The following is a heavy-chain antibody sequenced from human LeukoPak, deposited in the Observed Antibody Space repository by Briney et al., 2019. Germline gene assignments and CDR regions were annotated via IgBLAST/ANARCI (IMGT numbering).Heavy chain of an antibody. D-gene: IGHD6-13*01. Sequence: PGGSLRLSCAASGFTFSSYGVHWVRQAPGKGLERVAVISYDGSNKYYADSVKGRFTISRDNSENTLYLQMNSLRAEDTAVYYCAKSFGSSWYAFDIWGQGTMVTVSS. CDR2: ISYDGSNK. CDR1: GFTFSSYG. V-gene: IGHV3-30*18. CDR3: AKSFGSSWYAFDI. J-gene: IGHJ3*02.